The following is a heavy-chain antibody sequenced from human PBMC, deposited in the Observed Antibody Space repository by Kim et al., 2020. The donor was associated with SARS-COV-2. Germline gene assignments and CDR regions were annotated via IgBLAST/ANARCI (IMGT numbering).Heavy chain of an antibody. Sequence: GGSLRLSCAASGFTFSSYGMHWVRQAPGKGLEWVAVISYDGSNKYYADSVKGRFTISRDNSKNTLYLQMNSLRAEDTAVYYCARDLGAAAPSCFDYWGQGTLVTVSS. V-gene: IGHV3-33*05. CDR3: ARDLGAAAPSCFDY. J-gene: IGHJ4*02. D-gene: IGHD6-13*01. CDR1: GFTFSSYG. CDR2: ISYDGSNK.